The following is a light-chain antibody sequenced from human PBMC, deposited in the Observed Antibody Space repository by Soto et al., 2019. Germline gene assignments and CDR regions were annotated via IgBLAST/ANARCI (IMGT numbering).Light chain of an antibody. CDR2: GAT. CDR1: QSVNIN. Sequence: EIVMTQSPATLSVSPGERATLSCRASQSVNINLAWYQQSPGQAPRLLIYGATTRATGVPARFSGSGSGTDFTLTISRLEPEDFAVYYCQQYDNSPITFGQGTRLEIK. J-gene: IGKJ5*01. CDR3: QQYDNSPIT. V-gene: IGKV3-15*01.